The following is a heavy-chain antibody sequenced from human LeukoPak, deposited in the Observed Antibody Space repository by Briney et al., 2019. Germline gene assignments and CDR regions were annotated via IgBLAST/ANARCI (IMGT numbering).Heavy chain of an antibody. D-gene: IGHD3-22*01. J-gene: IGHJ4*02. CDR3: ARPSMIVVVSSFDY. CDR2: INAKSGGT. CDR1: GYTFTGYY. Sequence: ASVKVSCQASGYTFTGYYMHGVRQAAGQGLEWMGSINAKSGGTNYAQKFQGRVTMTRDTSISTAYMELSRLRSDDTAVYYCARPSMIVVVSSFDYWGQGTLVTVSS. V-gene: IGHV1-2*02.